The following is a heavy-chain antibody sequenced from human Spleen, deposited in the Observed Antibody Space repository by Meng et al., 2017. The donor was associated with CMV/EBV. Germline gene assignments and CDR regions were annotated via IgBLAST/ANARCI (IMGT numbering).Heavy chain of an antibody. CDR2: IRSKTYGGTT. J-gene: IGHJ4*02. Sequence: GGSLRLSCTTSGFTFGDYAMNWVRQAPGKGLEWVGFIRSKTYGGTTDYAASVRGRFTISRDDSKSIAYLQMNRLKIEDAAMYYCTRGGLTGDLCNGYPDYWGQGTLVTSPQ. CDR1: GFTFGDYA. V-gene: IGHV3-49*04. CDR3: TRGGLTGDLCNGYPDY. D-gene: IGHD3-3*01.